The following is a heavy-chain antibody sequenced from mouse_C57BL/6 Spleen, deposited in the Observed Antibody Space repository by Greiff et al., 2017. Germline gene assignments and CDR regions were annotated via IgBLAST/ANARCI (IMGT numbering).Heavy chain of an antibody. V-gene: IGHV1-39*01. CDR2: INPNYGTT. CDR1: GYSFTDYN. D-gene: IGHD1-1*01. J-gene: IGHJ1*03. Sequence: EVQLQQSGPELVKPGASVKISCKASGYSFTDYNMNWVKQSNGKSLEWIGVINPNYGTTSYNQKFKGKATLTVDQSSSTAYLQLNSLTSEDSAVYYCARVITTVVATPYWYCDVWGTGTTVTVSS. CDR3: ARVITTVVATPYWYCDV.